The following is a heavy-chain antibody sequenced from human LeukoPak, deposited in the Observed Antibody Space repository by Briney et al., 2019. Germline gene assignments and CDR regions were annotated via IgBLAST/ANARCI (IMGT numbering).Heavy chain of an antibody. V-gene: IGHV1-69*02. CDR3: ARVGYDSSGYSNRNNWFDP. Sequence: SVKVSCKASGGTFRSYTISWVRQAPGQGLEWMGRIIPILGIANYAQKFQGRVTITADKSTSTAYMELSSLRSEDTAVYYCARVGYDSSGYSNRNNWFDPWGQGTLVTVSS. J-gene: IGHJ5*02. CDR2: IIPILGIA. D-gene: IGHD3-22*01. CDR1: GGTFRSYT.